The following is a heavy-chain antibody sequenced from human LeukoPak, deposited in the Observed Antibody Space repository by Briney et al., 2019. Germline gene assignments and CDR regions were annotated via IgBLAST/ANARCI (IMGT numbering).Heavy chain of an antibody. J-gene: IGHJ4*02. V-gene: IGHV1-8*01. CDR1: GYTFTSYD. Sequence: ASVKVSCKASGYTFTSYDINWVRQATGQGLEWMGWMNPNSGNTGYAQKFQGRVTMTRNTSISTAYMELSSLRSEDTAVYYCARAPRRLRGPAAGTSYYFDYWGQGTLATVSS. CDR3: ARAPRRLRGPAAGTSYYFDY. D-gene: IGHD6-13*01. CDR2: MNPNSGNT.